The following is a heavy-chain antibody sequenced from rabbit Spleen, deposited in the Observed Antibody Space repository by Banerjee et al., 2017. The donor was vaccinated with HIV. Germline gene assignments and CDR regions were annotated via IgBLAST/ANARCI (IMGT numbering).Heavy chain of an antibody. CDR2: IYVGSGGGT. Sequence: QEQLEESGGGLVKPGGTLTLTCKASGIDFSNYFYMCWVRQAPGKGLEWIACIYVGSGGGTKYASWAKGRFTISKTSSTTVTLEMTSLTVADTATFFCGRAGEGGYGYLDLWGPGTLVTVS. J-gene: IGHJ4*01. D-gene: IGHD2-1*01. CDR3: GRAGEGGYGYLDL. CDR1: GIDFSNYFY. V-gene: IGHV1S45*01.